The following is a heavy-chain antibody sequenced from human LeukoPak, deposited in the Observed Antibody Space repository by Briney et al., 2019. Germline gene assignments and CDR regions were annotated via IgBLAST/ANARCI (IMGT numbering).Heavy chain of an antibody. Sequence: PGGSLRLSCAASGFTFSSYSMNWVRQAPGKGLEWVSSISSSSSYIYYADSVKGRFTISRDNAKNFLYLQMNSLRTEDTALYYCAKSLARYGSGSYSITALFDSWGQGTLVTVSS. V-gene: IGHV3-21*04. J-gene: IGHJ4*02. D-gene: IGHD3-10*01. CDR1: GFTFSSYS. CDR2: ISSSSSYI. CDR3: AKSLARYGSGSYSITALFDS.